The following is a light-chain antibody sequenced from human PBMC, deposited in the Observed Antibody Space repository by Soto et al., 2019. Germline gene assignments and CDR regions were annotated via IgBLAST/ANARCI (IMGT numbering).Light chain of an antibody. CDR1: SRYVGGYNY. J-gene: IGLJ2*01. CDR2: DVS. CDR3: SSSTTSSTLI. V-gene: IGLV2-14*01. Sequence: QSDLTQPASVSGSPGQSITISCTGTSRYVGGYNYVSWYQQHPGKAPKLMIYDVSNRPSGVSNRFSGSKSGNTASLTISGLQAEAAADYYCSSSTTSSTLIFGGGTKLTVL.